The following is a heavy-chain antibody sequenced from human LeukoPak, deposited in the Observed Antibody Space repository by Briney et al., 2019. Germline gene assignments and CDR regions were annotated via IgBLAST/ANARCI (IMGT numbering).Heavy chain of an antibody. CDR3: AREEASVGDY. CDR1: GGSISSSNHY. V-gene: IGHV4-39*01. D-gene: IGHD2-21*01. Sequence: SETLSLTCTVSGGSISSSNHYWTWIRQPPGKGLEWIGSIHYSGSTFYSPPLKSRVTVSVDTSKNQFSLILTSVTASDTAVYYCAREEASVGDYWGQGILVTVSS. CDR2: IHYSGST. J-gene: IGHJ4*02.